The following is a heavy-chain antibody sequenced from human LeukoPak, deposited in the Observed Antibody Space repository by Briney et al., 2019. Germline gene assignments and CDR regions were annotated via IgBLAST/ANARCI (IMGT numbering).Heavy chain of an antibody. J-gene: IGHJ4*02. D-gene: IGHD6-19*01. CDR1: GGSVSSGSYY. Sequence: SETLSLTCTVSGGSVSSGSYYWSWIRQPPGKGLEWIGYIYYSGSTNYNPSLKSRVTISVDTSKNQFSLKLSSVTAADTAVYYCARESSGWYYLDYWGQGTLVTVSS. CDR2: IYYSGST. V-gene: IGHV4-61*01. CDR3: ARESSGWYYLDY.